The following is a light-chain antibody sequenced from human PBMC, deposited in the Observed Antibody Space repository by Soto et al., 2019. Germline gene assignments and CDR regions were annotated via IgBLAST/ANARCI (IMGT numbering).Light chain of an antibody. J-gene: IGKJ1*01. CDR1: RSISRY. Sequence: DIQMTQSPSSLSASLVYRFNMTCLASRSISRYLSWYQQKPGKAPNLLIYAASSLQSGVPSRFSGAGSGTDFTLTIANLHPEDFAIYYCKQSYSTQWTFGQGTKVDIK. CDR3: KQSYSTQWT. V-gene: IGKV1-39*01. CDR2: AAS.